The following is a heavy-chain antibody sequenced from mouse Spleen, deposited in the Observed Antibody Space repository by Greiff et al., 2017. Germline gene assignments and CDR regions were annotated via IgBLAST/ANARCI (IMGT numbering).Heavy chain of an antibody. J-gene: IGHJ4*01. V-gene: IGHV5-17*01. Sequence: EVNLVESGGGLVKPGGSLKLSCAASGFTFSDYGMHWVRQAPEKGLEWVAYISSGSSTIYYADTVKGRFTISRDNAKNTLFLQMTSLRSEDTAMYYCAREGTTGYAMDYWGQGTSVTVSS. CDR3: AREGTTGYAMDY. CDR2: ISSGSSTI. D-gene: IGHD1-1*01. CDR1: GFTFSDYG.